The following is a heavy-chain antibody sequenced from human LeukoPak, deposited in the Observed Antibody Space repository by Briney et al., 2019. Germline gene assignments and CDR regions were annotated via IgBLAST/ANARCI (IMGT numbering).Heavy chain of an antibody. J-gene: IGHJ4*02. Sequence: QPGGSLRLSCAASGFTFSSYAMSWVRQAPGKGLEWVSAISGSGGSTYYADSVKGRFTISRDNPKNTLYLQMNSLRAEDTAVYYCAKDWDQLRSGHFGYWGQGTLVTVSS. V-gene: IGHV3-23*01. CDR2: ISGSGGST. D-gene: IGHD2-2*01. CDR3: AKDWDQLRSGHFGY. CDR1: GFTFSSYA.